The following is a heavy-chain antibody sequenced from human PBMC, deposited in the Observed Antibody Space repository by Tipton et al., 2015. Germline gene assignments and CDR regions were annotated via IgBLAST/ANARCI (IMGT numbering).Heavy chain of an antibody. CDR2: IYYSGST. V-gene: IGHV4-30-4*01. D-gene: IGHD4-23*01. J-gene: IGHJ3*02. Sequence: TLSLTCTVSGGSISSGDYCWSWIRQPPGKGLEWIGYIYYSGSTYYNPSLKSRVTISVDTSKNQFSLKLSSVTAADTAVYYCARGLPSGGLDAFDTWGQGTMVTVSS. CDR3: ARGLPSGGLDAFDT. CDR1: GGSISSGDYC.